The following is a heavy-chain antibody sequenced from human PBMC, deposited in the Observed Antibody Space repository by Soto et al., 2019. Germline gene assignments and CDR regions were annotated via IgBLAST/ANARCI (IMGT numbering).Heavy chain of an antibody. CDR3: ARVRYSDAIGVDY. CDR2: MNPNSGNT. V-gene: IGHV1-8*01. J-gene: IGHJ4*02. CDR1: GYTFTSYD. Sequence: QVQLVQSGAEVKKPGASVKVSCKSSGYTFTSYDINWVRQATGQGIEWMGWMNPNSGNTGYAQKFQGRVTMTRNTSISTAYMELSSLRSEATAVYYCARVRYSDAIGVDYWGQGTLVTVSS. D-gene: IGHD5-18*01.